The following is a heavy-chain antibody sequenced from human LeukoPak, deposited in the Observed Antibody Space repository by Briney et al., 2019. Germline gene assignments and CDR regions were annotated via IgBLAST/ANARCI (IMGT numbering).Heavy chain of an antibody. CDR2: INSDGSRT. CDR1: GFSLSNYW. J-gene: IGHJ4*02. D-gene: IGHD5-18*01. V-gene: IGHV3-74*01. CDR3: AKSHGYSYGFDY. Sequence: GGSLRLSCAASGFSLSNYWMHWVRQAPGEGLVWVSVINSDGSRTNYADSVKGRFTISRDNAKNTLYLQMNSLRAEDTAVYYCAKSHGYSYGFDYWGQGTLVTVSS.